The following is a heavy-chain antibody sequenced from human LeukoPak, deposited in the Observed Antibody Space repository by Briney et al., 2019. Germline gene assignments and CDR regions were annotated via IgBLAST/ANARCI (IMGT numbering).Heavy chain of an antibody. CDR3: ARRVLMDV. J-gene: IGHJ6*03. Sequence: SETLSLTCAVYGGSFSGYYWSWIRQPPGKGLEWIGEINHSGSTNYNPSLKSRVTISVDTSKNQFSLKLSSVTAADTAVYYCARRVLMDVWGKGTTVTVSS. CDR1: GGSFSGYY. V-gene: IGHV4-34*01. CDR2: INHSGST.